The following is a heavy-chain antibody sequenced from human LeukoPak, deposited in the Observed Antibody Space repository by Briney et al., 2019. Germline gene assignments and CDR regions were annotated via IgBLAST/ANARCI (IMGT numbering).Heavy chain of an antibody. CDR1: GFTFSSYS. D-gene: IGHD3-22*01. CDR3: ARVMEYYYDSSGYDY. CDR2: ISSSSSYI. V-gene: IGHV3-21*01. J-gene: IGHJ4*02. Sequence: GGSLRLSCAASGFTFSSYSMNWVRQAPGKGLEWVSSISSSSSYIYYADSVKGRFTISRDNAKNSLYLQMNSLRAEDTAVYYCARVMEYYYDSSGYDYRGQGTLVTVSS.